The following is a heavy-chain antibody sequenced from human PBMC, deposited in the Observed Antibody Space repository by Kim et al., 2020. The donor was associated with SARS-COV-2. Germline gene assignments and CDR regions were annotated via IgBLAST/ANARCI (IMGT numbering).Heavy chain of an antibody. D-gene: IGHD2-15*01. CDR2: IYSDDSSA. CDR1: GLTFSYYA. CDR3: AKVSAHGGNVFES. Sequence: GGSLRLSCAPSGLTFSYYAFGWVRQAPGKGLECVSVIYSDDSSAKYADSVKGRFTISRDNSRSTLSLQMDSLRADDTAVYFCAKVSAHGGNVFESWGQGT. V-gene: IGHV3-23*03. J-gene: IGHJ4*02.